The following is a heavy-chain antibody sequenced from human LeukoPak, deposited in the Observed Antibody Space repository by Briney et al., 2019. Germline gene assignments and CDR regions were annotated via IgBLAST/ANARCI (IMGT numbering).Heavy chain of an antibody. CDR1: GYTFTGYY. Sequence: ASVKVSCKASGYTFTGYYMHWVRQAPGQGLEWMGWINPNSGGTNYVQKFQGRVTMTRDTSISTAYMELSRLRSDDTAVYYCAGNTMLGAFDIWGQGTMVTVSS. CDR3: AGNTMLGAFDI. D-gene: IGHD3-10*02. V-gene: IGHV1-2*02. J-gene: IGHJ3*02. CDR2: INPNSGGT.